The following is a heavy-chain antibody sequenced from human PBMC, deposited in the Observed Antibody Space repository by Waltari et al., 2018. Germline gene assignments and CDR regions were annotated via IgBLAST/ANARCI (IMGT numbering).Heavy chain of an antibody. CDR1: GYSISSGYY. Sequence: QVQLQESGPGLVKPSETLSLTCAVSGYSISSGYYCGWIRQPPGKGLEWIGSIYHSGSTDYNPALKSRVTISVDTSKNQFSLKLSSVTAADTAVYYCARLMTVGFDYWGQGTLVTVSS. CDR2: IYHSGST. D-gene: IGHD2-8*01. J-gene: IGHJ4*02. CDR3: ARLMTVGFDY. V-gene: IGHV4-38-2*01.